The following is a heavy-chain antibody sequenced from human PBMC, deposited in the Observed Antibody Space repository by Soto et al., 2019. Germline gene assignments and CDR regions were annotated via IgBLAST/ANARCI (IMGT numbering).Heavy chain of an antibody. J-gene: IGHJ4*02. CDR2: ISGSGGST. Sequence: EVQLLESGGGLVQPGGSLRLSCAASGFTFSSYAMSWVRQAPGKGLEWVSAISGSGGSTYYADSVKGRFTISRDNSKNTLYLQMNSLRAADTAVYYCAKGRVLMVYAMADWGQGTLVTVSS. D-gene: IGHD2-8*01. CDR1: GFTFSSYA. CDR3: AKGRVLMVYAMAD. V-gene: IGHV3-23*01.